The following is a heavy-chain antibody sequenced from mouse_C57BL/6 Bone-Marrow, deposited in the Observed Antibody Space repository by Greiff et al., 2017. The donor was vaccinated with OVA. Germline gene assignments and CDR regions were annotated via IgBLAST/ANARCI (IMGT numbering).Heavy chain of an antibody. J-gene: IGHJ2*01. CDR3: TRGDYFDY. Sequence: VQLVESGAELARPGASVKMSCKASGYTFTSYTIHWVKQRPGQGLEWIGYIDPTNDYTNYNQKFKGKATLTADKSSSTAYMQLSSLTSEDSAVYYCTRGDYFDYWGQGTTLTVSS. CDR1: GYTFTSYT. CDR2: IDPTNDYT. V-gene: IGHV1-4*01.